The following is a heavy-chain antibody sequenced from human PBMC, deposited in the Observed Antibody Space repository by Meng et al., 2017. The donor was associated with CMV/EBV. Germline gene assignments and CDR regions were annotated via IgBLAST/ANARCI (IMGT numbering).Heavy chain of an antibody. D-gene: IGHD3-10*01. CDR1: GFSFSDYS. J-gene: IGHJ4*02. Sequence: GGSLRLSCTASGFSFSDYSMTWVRQAPGKGLEWVSSISSNGHDIYYADSVKGRFTISRDTVKNSLYLQMSSLRAEDSAVYYCARDSITMVRGIGHYYCDNWGQGTLVTVSS. V-gene: IGHV3-21*06. CDR3: ARDSITMVRGIGHYYCDN. CDR2: ISSNGHDI.